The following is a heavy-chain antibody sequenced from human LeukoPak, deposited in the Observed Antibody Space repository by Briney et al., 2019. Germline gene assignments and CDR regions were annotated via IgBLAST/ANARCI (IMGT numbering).Heavy chain of an antibody. CDR2: VNPNSGGT. Sequence: GASVKVSCKASGYTFTGYYMHWVRQAPGQGLEWMGRVNPNSGGTNYAQKFQGRVTMTRDTSISTAYMELSRLRSDDTAVYYCARDSRYCSSTSCRFDPWGQGTLVTVSS. D-gene: IGHD2-2*01. J-gene: IGHJ5*02. CDR1: GYTFTGYY. CDR3: ARDSRYCSSTSCRFDP. V-gene: IGHV1-2*06.